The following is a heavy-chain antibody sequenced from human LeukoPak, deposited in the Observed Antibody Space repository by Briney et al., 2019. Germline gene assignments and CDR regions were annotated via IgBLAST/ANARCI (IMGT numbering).Heavy chain of an antibody. CDR1: GGSISSNSYY. J-gene: IGHJ5*02. CDR2: IYYSGST. V-gene: IGHV4-39*07. CDR3: ASHPILWFGELSWFDP. D-gene: IGHD3-10*01. Sequence: PSETLSLTCTVSGGSISSNSYYWGWIRQPPGKGLEWIGSIYYSGSTYYNPSLKSRVTISVDTSKNQFSLKLSSVTAADTAVYYCASHPILWFGELSWFDPWGQGTLVTVSS.